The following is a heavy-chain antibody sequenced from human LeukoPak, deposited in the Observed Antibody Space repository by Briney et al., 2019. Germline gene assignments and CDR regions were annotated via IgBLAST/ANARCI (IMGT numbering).Heavy chain of an antibody. Sequence: ASVKVSCRAPGYTFSDYYIYWMRQAPGQGLEWMGWINPNSGATKFAQKFQGRVTMTRDTYISTASMELSSLRSDDTAVYYCARVYDYIWGTYRYALDHWGQGTLVTVSS. D-gene: IGHD3-16*02. CDR3: ARVYDYIWGTYRYALDH. J-gene: IGHJ4*02. V-gene: IGHV1-2*02. CDR1: GYTFSDYY. CDR2: INPNSGAT.